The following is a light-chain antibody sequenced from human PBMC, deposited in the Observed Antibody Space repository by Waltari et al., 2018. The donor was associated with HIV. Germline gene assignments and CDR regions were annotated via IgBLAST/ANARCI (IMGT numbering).Light chain of an antibody. CDR3: HVYGGSPRWT. CDR2: ASS. V-gene: IGKV3-20*01. Sequence: VLTQSPGTLSVSPGGNATLPCRASQTIDQKAMSWYQQRPGQAPRLILFASSTRATDIPDRFRGSESGTEFTLTIRCLEPEDFAVYYCHVYGGSPRWTFGPGTRLE. J-gene: IGKJ1*01. CDR1: QTIDQKA.